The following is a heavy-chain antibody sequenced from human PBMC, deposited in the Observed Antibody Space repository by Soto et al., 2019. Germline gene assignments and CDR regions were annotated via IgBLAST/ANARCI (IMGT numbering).Heavy chain of an antibody. Sequence: GESLKISCKGSGYSFTSYWIGWVRQMPGKGLEWMGIIYPGDSDTRYSPSFQGQVTISADKSISTAYLQWSSLKASDTAMYYCARSSLPGIAASDFDYWGQGTLVTVSS. J-gene: IGHJ4*02. CDR1: GYSFTSYW. CDR3: ARSSLPGIAASDFDY. D-gene: IGHD6-13*01. V-gene: IGHV5-51*01. CDR2: IYPGDSDT.